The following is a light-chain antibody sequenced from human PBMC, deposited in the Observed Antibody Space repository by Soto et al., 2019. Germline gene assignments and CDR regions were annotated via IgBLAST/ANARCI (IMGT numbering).Light chain of an antibody. V-gene: IGLV3-1*01. CDR1: QLGDKY. CDR3: QAWDSGTAV. CDR2: QDS. J-gene: IGLJ3*02. Sequence: SYELTKPPSVSVSPGQTASLTCSGDQLGDKYAYWYQQKPGQSPILVIYQDSERPSGIPERFSGFNSGNTATLTISGTQAMDEADYYCQAWDSGTAVFGGGTKLTVL.